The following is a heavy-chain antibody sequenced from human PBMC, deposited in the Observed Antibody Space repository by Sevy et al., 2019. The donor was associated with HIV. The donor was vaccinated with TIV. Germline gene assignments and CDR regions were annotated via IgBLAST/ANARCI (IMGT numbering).Heavy chain of an antibody. J-gene: IGHJ3*02. Sequence: GGSLRLSCAASGFTFSNYYMSWIRQAPGKGLEWVSYISSLSSYTNFADSVKGRFTISRDNAKNSLYLQMTSLRAEDTAVYYCAGGSGRYNDAFDIWGQGTMVTVSS. D-gene: IGHD1-26*01. V-gene: IGHV3-11*06. CDR2: ISSLSSYT. CDR1: GFTFSNYY. CDR3: AGGSGRYNDAFDI.